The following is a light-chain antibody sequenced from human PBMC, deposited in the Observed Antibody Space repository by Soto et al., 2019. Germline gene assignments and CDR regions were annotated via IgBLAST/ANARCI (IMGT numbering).Light chain of an antibody. Sequence: IVLTQSPGTLSLSPGERATLSCRASQTIDNTLAWYQRKPGQAPRLLIYDASTRATGVPARFSGTGSGTEFTLTINSLQAEDSAVYYCQQYYNWPRTFGQGTRLEIK. J-gene: IGKJ5*01. V-gene: IGKV3-15*01. CDR3: QQYYNWPRT. CDR2: DAS. CDR1: QTIDNT.